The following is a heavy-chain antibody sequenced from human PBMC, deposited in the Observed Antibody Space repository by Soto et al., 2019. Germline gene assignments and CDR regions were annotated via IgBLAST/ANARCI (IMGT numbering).Heavy chain of an antibody. CDR2: IHPGDSYT. CDR3: ARTPGPEVAASLEYYYFSGMDV. CDR1: GYSFTSYW. J-gene: IGHJ6*02. Sequence: ESLKISCAASGYSFTSYWMGWVRQIPGKGLEWMGIIHPGDSYTKYSPSFQGQVTISVDKSITTAYLQWSSLKASDTAMYYCARTPGPEVAASLEYYYFSGMDVWGQGTAVTVSS. V-gene: IGHV5-51*01. D-gene: IGHD2-15*01.